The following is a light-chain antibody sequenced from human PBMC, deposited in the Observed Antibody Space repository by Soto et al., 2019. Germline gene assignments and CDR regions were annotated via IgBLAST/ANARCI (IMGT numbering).Light chain of an antibody. V-gene: IGLV2-14*03. Sequence: QSALTQPASVSGSPGQSITLSCPGTSSDVGAYNYVSWYQQHPGKAPKLMIYDVSSRPSGVSNRFSGSRSGNTASLTISGLQAEDEADYYCSSYTSGSTYVFGTGTKVTVL. CDR2: DVS. J-gene: IGLJ1*01. CDR1: SSDVGAYNY. CDR3: SSYTSGSTYV.